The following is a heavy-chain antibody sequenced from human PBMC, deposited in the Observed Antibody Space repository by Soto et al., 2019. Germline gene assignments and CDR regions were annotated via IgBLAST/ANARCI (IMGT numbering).Heavy chain of an antibody. Sequence: ASVKVSCKASGYTFTSYGISWVRQAPGQGLEWMGWISAYNGNTNYAQKLQGRVTMTTDTSTSTAYMELRSLRSDDTAVYYCARGDYCSGGSCYGNWFDPWGQGTLVTVAS. V-gene: IGHV1-18*01. J-gene: IGHJ5*02. CDR1: GYTFTSYG. CDR2: ISAYNGNT. D-gene: IGHD2-15*01. CDR3: ARGDYCSGGSCYGNWFDP.